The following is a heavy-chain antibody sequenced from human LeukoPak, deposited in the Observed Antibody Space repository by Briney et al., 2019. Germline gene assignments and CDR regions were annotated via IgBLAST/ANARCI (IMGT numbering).Heavy chain of an antibody. CDR2: IYPGDSDN. V-gene: IGHV5-51*01. CDR1: GYSFNSYW. Sequence: RGESLKISCKGSGYSFNSYWIGWVRQMPGKGLEWMGIIYPGDSDNRYSPSSQRQVTISADKSISTAYLQWSSLKASDTAMYYCARHRYYDSSDIFDYWGQGTLVTVSS. D-gene: IGHD3-22*01. CDR3: ARHRYYDSSDIFDY. J-gene: IGHJ4*02.